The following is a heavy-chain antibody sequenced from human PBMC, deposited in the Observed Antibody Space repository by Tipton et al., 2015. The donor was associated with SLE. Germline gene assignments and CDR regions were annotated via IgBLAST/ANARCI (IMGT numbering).Heavy chain of an antibody. J-gene: IGHJ4*02. D-gene: IGHD1-26*01. CDR3: ARGHSGSTNYNPSLKSRVTISVDTSKNQFSLKLSSVTAADTAVYYCARWFHGSGSYYIGY. Sequence: SLRLSCAASGFTFSSYWMHWVRQASGEGLVWVSRIDSDGSSTRYADTVKGRFTISRDNATSTLYLQMNSLRAEETAVYYCARGHSGSTNYNPSLKSRVTISVDTSKNQFSLKLSSVTAADTAVYYCARWFHGSGSYYIGYLGQGTLVIVSS. CDR1: GFTFSSYW. CDR2: IDSDGSST. V-gene: IGHV3-74*01.